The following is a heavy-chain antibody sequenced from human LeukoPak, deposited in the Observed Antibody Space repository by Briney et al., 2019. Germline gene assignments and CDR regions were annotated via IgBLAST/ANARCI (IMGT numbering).Heavy chain of an antibody. D-gene: IGHD4-11*01. J-gene: IGHJ4*02. CDR3: ARDSNGFEY. V-gene: IGHV3-30-3*01. CDR1: GFTFSNYA. Sequence: GGSLRLPCAASGFTFSNYAMHWVRHAPGKGLVWVACISYDGSNEYYADPVKGRFTISRDNSKNTLYLQMNSLRGEDTAVYYCARDSNGFEYWGQGTLVTVSS. CDR2: ISYDGSNE.